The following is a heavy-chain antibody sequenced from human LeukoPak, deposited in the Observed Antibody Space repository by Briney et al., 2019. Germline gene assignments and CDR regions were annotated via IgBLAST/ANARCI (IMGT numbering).Heavy chain of an antibody. D-gene: IGHD6-19*01. Sequence: ASVKVSCKASGGTFSSYAISWVRQAPGQGLEWMGRIIPILGIANYAQKFQGRVTITADKSTSTAYMELSSLRSEDTAVYYCASHPGIAVAGTEGGDYYYGMDVWGQGTTVTVSS. CDR1: GGTFSSYA. J-gene: IGHJ6*02. V-gene: IGHV1-69*04. CDR3: ASHPGIAVAGTEGGDYYYGMDV. CDR2: IIPILGIA.